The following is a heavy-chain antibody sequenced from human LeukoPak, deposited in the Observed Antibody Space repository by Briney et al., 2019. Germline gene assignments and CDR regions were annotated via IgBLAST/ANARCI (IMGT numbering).Heavy chain of an antibody. CDR2: ISLSGSTI. CDR1: GFNFSDFY. V-gene: IGHV3-11*01. Sequence: GGSLRLSCAASGFNFSDFYMSWIRQAPGKGLEWLSSISLSGSTITYAASVKGRVTVSRDNAKSSVFLQMNSLRVDDTAVFYCAREASCSRTTCYFDYCGQGTLVTVSS. J-gene: IGHJ4*02. D-gene: IGHD2-2*01. CDR3: AREASCSRTTCYFDY.